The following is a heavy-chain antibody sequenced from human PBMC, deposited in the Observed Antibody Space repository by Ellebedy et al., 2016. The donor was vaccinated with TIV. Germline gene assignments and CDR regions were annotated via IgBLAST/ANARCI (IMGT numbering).Heavy chain of an antibody. J-gene: IGHJ4*02. V-gene: IGHV1-46*01. CDR1: GYTFTSYF. CDR3: ARGDNYYYDSSGYYYSY. Sequence: ASVKVSCKASGYTFTSYFLYWVRQAPGQGLEWMGIINPTSGSSNYAQKFQGRVTMTRDTSKSTVYMDLSSLRSGDTAVYYCARGDNYYYDSSGYYYSYWGQGTLVTVSS. CDR2: INPTSGSS. D-gene: IGHD3-22*01.